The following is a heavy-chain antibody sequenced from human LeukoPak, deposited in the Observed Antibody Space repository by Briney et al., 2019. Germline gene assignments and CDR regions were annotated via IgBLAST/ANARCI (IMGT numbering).Heavy chain of an antibody. CDR2: ISGTADTT. CDR3: TTDGLYYSGVLDY. CDR1: GFTFSTYA. D-gene: IGHD3-10*01. J-gene: IGHJ4*02. Sequence: PGGSLRLSCAASGFTFSTYAMNWVRQAPGRGLEWVSGISGTADTTKYADSVKGRFTISRDNSKNTLYLQMNSLRAEDTAVYYCTTDGLYYSGVLDYWGQGTLVTVSS. V-gene: IGHV3-23*01.